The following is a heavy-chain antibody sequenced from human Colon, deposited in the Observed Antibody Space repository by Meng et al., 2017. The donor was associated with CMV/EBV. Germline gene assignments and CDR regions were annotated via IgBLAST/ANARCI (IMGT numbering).Heavy chain of an antibody. Sequence: GGSLRPSCAFSGISFNSYAMTWVRQAPGQGLEWLAVISSGGDETYYADSVKGRFSVSRDNAKNTVFLQINGLGAEDTAVYYCAKNLFVPPAIMSVFAPNDYWGQGTLVTVSS. V-gene: IGHV3-23*01. CDR1: GISFNSYA. CDR3: AKNLFVPPAIMSVFAPNDY. J-gene: IGHJ4*02. D-gene: IGHD2-2*02. CDR2: ISSGGDET.